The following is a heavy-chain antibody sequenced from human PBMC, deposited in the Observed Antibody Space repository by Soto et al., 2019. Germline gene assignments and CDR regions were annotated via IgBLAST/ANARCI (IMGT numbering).Heavy chain of an antibody. D-gene: IGHD2-21*01. CDR2: IDYSGSP. V-gene: IGHV4-59*02. Sequence: PSETLSLTCTVSGGSVNTNYWTWIRQPPGRGPEWIGNIDYSGSPHYNPSPKSRVTMSIDMSKNQFSLRLNSVTAADTAVYYCARGRKDIVGPPDVFDIWGQGTMVTVS. CDR1: GGSVNTNY. J-gene: IGHJ3*02. CDR3: ARGRKDIVGPPDVFDI.